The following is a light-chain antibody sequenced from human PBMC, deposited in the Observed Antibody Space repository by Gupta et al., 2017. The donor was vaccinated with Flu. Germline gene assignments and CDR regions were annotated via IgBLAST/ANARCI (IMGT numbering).Light chain of an antibody. V-gene: IGKV3-11*01. CDR1: QSVSSY. Sequence: GERATLSCRASQSVSSYLAWYQQKPGQAPRLLIYDASNRATGIPARFSGSGSGTDFTLTIGSLEPEDFAVYYCQQRSNWPLVFGGGTKVEIK. CDR3: QQRSNWPLV. CDR2: DAS. J-gene: IGKJ4*01.